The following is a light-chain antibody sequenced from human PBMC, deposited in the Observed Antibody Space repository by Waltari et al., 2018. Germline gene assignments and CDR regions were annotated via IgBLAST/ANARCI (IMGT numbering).Light chain of an antibody. CDR1: QDISNY. Sequence: DIQMTQSPSSLSASVGDRVTITYQASQDISNYLNWYQQKPGKAPKLLIYDASNLETGVPSRFSGSGSGTDFTFTISSLQPEDVAVYYCQQYYSAPFNFGQGTKLEIK. CDR3: QQYYSAPFN. V-gene: IGKV1-33*01. J-gene: IGKJ2*01. CDR2: DAS.